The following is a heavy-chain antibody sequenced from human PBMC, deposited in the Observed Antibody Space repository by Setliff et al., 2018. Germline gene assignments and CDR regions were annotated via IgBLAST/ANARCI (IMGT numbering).Heavy chain of an antibody. D-gene: IGHD2-15*01. Sequence: GASVKVSCKASGYTFTSYDINWVRQATGQGLEWMGWMNPNSGHTGYAQKFQGRVTITRNTSISTTYMELSSLRSEGTAVYYCARGSRSGGKGGYNWFDPWGQGTLVTVSS. CDR2: MNPNSGHT. J-gene: IGHJ5*02. CDR1: GYTFTSYD. V-gene: IGHV1-8*03. CDR3: ARGSRSGGKGGYNWFDP.